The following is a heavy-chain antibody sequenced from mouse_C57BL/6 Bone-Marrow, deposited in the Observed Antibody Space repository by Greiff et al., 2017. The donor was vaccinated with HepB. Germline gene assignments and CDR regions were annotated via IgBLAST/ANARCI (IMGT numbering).Heavy chain of an antibody. CDR3: APISLWLRQVDY. CDR2: IDPENGDT. D-gene: IGHD2-2*01. V-gene: IGHV14-4*01. CDR1: GFNIKDYY. Sequence: VQLQQSGAELVRPGASVKLSCTASGFNIKDYYMHWVKQRPEQGLEWIGWIDPENGDTEYASKFQGKATITADTSSNTAYLQLSSLTSEDTAVYYCAPISLWLRQVDYWGQGTTLTVSS. J-gene: IGHJ2*01.